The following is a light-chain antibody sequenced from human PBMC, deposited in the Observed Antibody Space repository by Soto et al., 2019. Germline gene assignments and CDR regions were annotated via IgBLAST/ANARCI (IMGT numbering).Light chain of an antibody. CDR3: AAWDDSLNGVV. Sequence: QSVLTQPPSASGTPGQTNAISCSGGSSNIGSHTVNWYQQLPGTAPRLLIYSNTQRPSGVPDRFSGSKSGTSASLAITGLQSEYEGDYYCAAWDDSLNGVVFGGGTKVTVL. CDR1: SSNIGSHT. V-gene: IGLV1-44*01. J-gene: IGLJ2*01. CDR2: SNT.